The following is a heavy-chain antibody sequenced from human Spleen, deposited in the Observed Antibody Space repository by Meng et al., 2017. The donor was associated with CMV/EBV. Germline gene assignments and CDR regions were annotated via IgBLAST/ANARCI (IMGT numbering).Heavy chain of an antibody. CDR3: AKEFVVTYYYYYYGMDV. Sequence: GGSLRLSCAASGFIFRSYWMTWVRQAPGKGLEWVAFIRYDGSNKYYADSVKGRFTISRDNSKNTLYLQMNSLRAEDTAVYYCAKEFVVTYYYYYYGMDVWGQGTTVTVSS. CDR1: GFIFRSYW. V-gene: IGHV3-30*02. J-gene: IGHJ6*02. D-gene: IGHD3-22*01. CDR2: IRYDGSNK.